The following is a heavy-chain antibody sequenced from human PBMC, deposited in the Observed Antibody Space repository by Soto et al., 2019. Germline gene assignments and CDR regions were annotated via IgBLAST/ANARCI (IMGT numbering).Heavy chain of an antibody. J-gene: IGHJ6*02. CDR1: GGTFNNYP. Sequence: SVKVSCKASGGTFNNYPITWVRQAPGEGLEWMGGSIPIFGTANYAQKFQGRVTISVDESTSTAYMELSSLRSEDTAVYYCARGSGYRGDDHYYYFDMDVWGQGTTVTVSS. V-gene: IGHV1-69*13. D-gene: IGHD5-18*01. CDR2: SIPIFGTA. CDR3: ARGSGYRGDDHYYYFDMDV.